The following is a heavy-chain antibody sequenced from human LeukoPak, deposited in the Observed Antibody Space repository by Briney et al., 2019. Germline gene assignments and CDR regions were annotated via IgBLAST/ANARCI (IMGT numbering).Heavy chain of an antibody. CDR3: AKARAIVAYYGMDV. J-gene: IGHJ6*02. CDR2: ISGSGGST. D-gene: IGHD2/OR15-2a*01. Sequence: PGGSLRLSCAASGFTFSSYAMSWVRQAPGKGLEWVSAISGSGGSTYYADSVKGRFTISRDNSKNTLYLQMNSLRVEDTAVYYCAKARAIVAYYGMDVWGQGTTVTVSS. CDR1: GFTFSSYA. V-gene: IGHV3-23*01.